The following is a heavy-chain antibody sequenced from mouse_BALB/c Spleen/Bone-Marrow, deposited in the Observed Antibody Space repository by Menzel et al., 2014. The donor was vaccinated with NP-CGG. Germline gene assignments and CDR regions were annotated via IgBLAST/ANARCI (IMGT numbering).Heavy chain of an antibody. CDR2: IWGVGTT. CDR1: GFSLTDYG. D-gene: IGHD2-4*01. V-gene: IGHV2-6-5*01. Sequence: VQGVESGPGLVAPSQSLSITCTVSGFSLTDYGVSWIRQPPGKGLEWLGVIWGVGTTYYNSALKSRLSISKDNSKSQVFLKMNSLQTDDTAMYYCAKIYYDFDRFAHWGQGTLVTVSA. J-gene: IGHJ3*01. CDR3: AKIYYDFDRFAH.